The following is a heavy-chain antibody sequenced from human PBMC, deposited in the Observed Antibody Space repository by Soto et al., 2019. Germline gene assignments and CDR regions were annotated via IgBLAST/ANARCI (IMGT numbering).Heavy chain of an antibody. D-gene: IGHD5-18*01. Sequence: QITLKESGPTLVKPTQTLTLTCTFSGFSLATYDVGVGWVRQPPGKVLECLALIYWDDEKRYSRLLRNRLAGSKDTSKNQVVLTMTHIDAADTGTYFCGRVTASYLHFDYWGQGNLVTVSS. CDR3: GRVTASYLHFDY. CDR2: IYWDDEK. CDR1: GFSLATYDVG. J-gene: IGHJ4*02. V-gene: IGHV2-5*02.